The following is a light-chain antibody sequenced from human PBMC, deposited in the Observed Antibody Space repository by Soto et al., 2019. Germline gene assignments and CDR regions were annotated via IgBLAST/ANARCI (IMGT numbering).Light chain of an antibody. V-gene: IGLV1-44*01. J-gene: IGLJ1*01. CDR1: SSNIGSNT. CDR2: SND. Sequence: QSVLTQPPSASGTPGQRVTISCSGSSSNIGSNTVNWYQQLPGTAPKLLIYSNDQRPSGVPDRFSGSKSGTSASLAISGLQSEDEADYDCAAWGGSLNGYVFGNGTKVTVL. CDR3: AAWGGSLNGYV.